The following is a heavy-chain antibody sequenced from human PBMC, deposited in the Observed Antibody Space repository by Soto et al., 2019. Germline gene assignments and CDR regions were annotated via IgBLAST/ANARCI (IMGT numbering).Heavy chain of an antibody. CDR2: IYHSGTT. V-gene: IGHV4-38-2*02. CDR3: ARDGARYYDFWSGPNEDDYYYGMDV. J-gene: IGHJ6*02. Sequence: SETLSLTCGVSGYSISSGNYWGWIRQPPGKGLEWIGSIYHSGTTYYNPSLESRVTISIDSSKNQFSLKLKSVTATDTAVYYCARDGARYYDFWSGPNEDDYYYGMDVWGQGTTVTVSS. CDR1: GYSISSGNY. D-gene: IGHD3-3*01.